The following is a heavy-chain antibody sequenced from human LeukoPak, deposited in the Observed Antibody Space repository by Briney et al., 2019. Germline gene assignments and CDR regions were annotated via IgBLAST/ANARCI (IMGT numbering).Heavy chain of an antibody. Sequence: TGGSLRLSCAASGFAFDDYAMHWVRQAPGKGLEWVSGISWNSGSKGYADSVKGRFTISRDNAKNSLYLQMNSLRAEDTALYYCAKAGGPDPYYYYMDVWGKGSTVTISS. D-gene: IGHD2-15*01. CDR1: GFAFDDYA. CDR3: AKAGGPDPYYYYMDV. V-gene: IGHV3-9*01. J-gene: IGHJ6*03. CDR2: ISWNSGSK.